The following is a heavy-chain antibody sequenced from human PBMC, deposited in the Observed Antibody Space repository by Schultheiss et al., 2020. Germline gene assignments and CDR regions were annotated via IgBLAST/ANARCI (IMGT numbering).Heavy chain of an antibody. CDR3: AKEGSSSYYFDY. V-gene: IGHV4-34*01. J-gene: IGHJ4*02. Sequence: SETLSLTCAVYGGSFSGYYWSWIRQPPGKGLEWIGEINHSGSTNYNPSLKSRVTISVDKSKNQFSLNLNSVTAADTAVYYCAKEGSSSYYFDYWGQGTLVTVSS. D-gene: IGHD6-6*01. CDR2: INHSGST. CDR1: GGSFSGYY.